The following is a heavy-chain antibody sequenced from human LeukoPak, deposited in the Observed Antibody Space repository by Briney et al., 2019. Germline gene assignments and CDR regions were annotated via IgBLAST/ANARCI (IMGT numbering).Heavy chain of an antibody. V-gene: IGHV4-31*03. Sequence: SETLSLTCTVSGGSISSGGYYWSWIRQHPGKGLEWIGYISNSARTYYNPSLKSRVTISVDTSKNHFSLKLSSVTDADTAVYYCARPRNTGYEYYLDYWGQGTLVTVSS. CDR3: ARPRNTGYEYYLDY. CDR1: GGSISSGGYY. J-gene: IGHJ4*02. CDR2: ISNSART. D-gene: IGHD5-12*01.